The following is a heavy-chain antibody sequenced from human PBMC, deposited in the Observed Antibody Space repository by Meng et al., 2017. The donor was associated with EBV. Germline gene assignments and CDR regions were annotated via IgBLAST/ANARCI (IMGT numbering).Heavy chain of an antibody. CDR2: ISGSGGST. Sequence: GQSWESGGGLVQPGGSPRLSCAASGFTFSSYAMSWVRQAPGKGLEWVSAISGSGGSTYYADSVKGRFTISRDNSKITLYLQMNSLRAEDTAVYYCAKVNQLLGGNDYWGQGTLVTVPQ. CDR3: AKVNQLLGGNDY. J-gene: IGHJ4*02. V-gene: IGHV3-23*01. D-gene: IGHD1-26*01. CDR1: GFTFSSYA.